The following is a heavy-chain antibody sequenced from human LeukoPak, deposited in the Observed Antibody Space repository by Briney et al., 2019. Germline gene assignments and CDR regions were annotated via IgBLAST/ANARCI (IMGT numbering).Heavy chain of an antibody. Sequence: PSETLSLTCGVSGGSITSTNWWSWVRQPPGQGLEWIGEVSLSGLTNYNPSLKSRVTISLDTSKNQFSLKLSSMTAADTAVYYCARHSNWNYDYWGQGTLVTVSS. CDR2: VSLSGLT. D-gene: IGHD1-7*01. CDR3: ARHSNWNYDY. J-gene: IGHJ4*02. V-gene: IGHV4-4*02. CDR1: GGSITSTNW.